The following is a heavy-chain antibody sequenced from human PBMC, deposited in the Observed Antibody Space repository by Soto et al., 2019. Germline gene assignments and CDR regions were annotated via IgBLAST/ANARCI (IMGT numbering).Heavy chain of an antibody. CDR1: GFTVSGNY. CDR2: IFSGDST. J-gene: IGHJ4*02. CDR3: ARDMGVYSDGTLDY. V-gene: IGHV3-66*01. D-gene: IGHD4-4*01. Sequence: EVQLVESGGGLVQPGGSLRLSCAASGFTVSGNYMNWVRQAPGKGLEWVSVIFSGDSTYYTDSVKGRFTISSDNSKNTVYLQMNSLRAEVTAVYYCARDMGVYSDGTLDYWGQGTRVTVSS.